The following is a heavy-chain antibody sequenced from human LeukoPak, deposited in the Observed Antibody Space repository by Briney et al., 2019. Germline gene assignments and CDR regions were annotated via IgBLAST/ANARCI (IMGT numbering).Heavy chain of an antibody. V-gene: IGHV7-4-1*02. J-gene: IGHJ4*02. CDR1: GYTFTSYA. CDR3: ARVGGFRQKNYFDY. D-gene: IGHD3-10*01. Sequence: GASVRVSCKASGYTFTSYAMNWVRQAPGQGLEWMGWINTNTGNPTYAQGFTGRFVFSLDTSVSTAYLQISSLKAEDTAVYYCARVGGFRQKNYFDYWGQGTLATVSS. CDR2: INTNTGNP.